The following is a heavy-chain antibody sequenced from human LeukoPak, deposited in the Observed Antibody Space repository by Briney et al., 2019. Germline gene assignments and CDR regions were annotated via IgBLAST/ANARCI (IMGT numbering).Heavy chain of an antibody. D-gene: IGHD3-3*01. CDR2: ISYDGSNE. J-gene: IGHJ4*02. V-gene: IGHV3-30*04. Sequence: GRSLRLSCAASGFTFNSYAMHWVRQAPGKGLEWVAVISYDGSNEYYADSVKGRFTISRDNSKNTLYLQMNSLRAEDTAVYYCARENYAFCDYWGQGTLVTVSS. CDR1: GFTFNSYA. CDR3: ARENYAFCDY.